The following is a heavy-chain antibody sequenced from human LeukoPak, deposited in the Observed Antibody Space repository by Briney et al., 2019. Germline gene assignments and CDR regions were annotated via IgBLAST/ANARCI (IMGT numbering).Heavy chain of an antibody. CDR2: ISAYNGNT. D-gene: IGHD3-3*01. J-gene: IGHJ4*02. Sequence: ASVKVSCKASGYTFTSYGIGWVRQAPGQGLEWMGWISAYNGNTNYAQKLQGRVTMTTDTSTSTAYMELRSLRSDDTAVYYCARDGGFLEWLLIDYWGQGTLVTVSS. CDR3: ARDGGFLEWLLIDY. V-gene: IGHV1-18*01. CDR1: GYTFTSYG.